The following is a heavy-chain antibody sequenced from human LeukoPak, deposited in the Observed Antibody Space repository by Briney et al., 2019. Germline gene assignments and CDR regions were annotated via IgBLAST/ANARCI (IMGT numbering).Heavy chain of an antibody. CDR1: GYTFTGYY. D-gene: IGHD3-9*01. CDR3: ARGEVVLRYFDWLPGHYYYYGMDV. J-gene: IGHJ6*02. CDR2: INPNSGGT. Sequence: ASVKVSCKASGYTFTGYYMHWVRQAPGQGLEWVGWINPNSGGTNYAQKFQGRVTMTRDTSISTAYMELSRLRSDDTAVYYCARGEVVLRYFDWLPGHYYYYGMDVWGQGTTVTVSS. V-gene: IGHV1-2*02.